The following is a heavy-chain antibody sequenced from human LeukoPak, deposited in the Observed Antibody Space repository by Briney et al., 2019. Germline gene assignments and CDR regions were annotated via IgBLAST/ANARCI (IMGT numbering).Heavy chain of an antibody. Sequence: PGGSLGLSCAPSGFTFSDHYMAWVRQAPGKGLEWVGRSRIKANSYTTEYAASVKGRFTISRDDSKNSLYLQMSSLKTEDTAVYYCARYCSSTSCYSAAPYGMDVWGKGTTVTVSS. J-gene: IGHJ6*04. D-gene: IGHD2-2*01. V-gene: IGHV3-72*01. CDR3: ARYCSSTSCYSAAPYGMDV. CDR2: SRIKANSYTT. CDR1: GFTFSDHY.